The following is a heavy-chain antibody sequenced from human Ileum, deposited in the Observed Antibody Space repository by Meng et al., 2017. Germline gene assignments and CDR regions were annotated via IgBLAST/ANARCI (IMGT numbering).Heavy chain of an antibody. D-gene: IGHD7-27*01. V-gene: IGHV6-1*01. Sequence: HVQLQQSGPGLVKPSQTLSLTCAISGDSVSSDTGAWNWIRQSPSRGLEWLGRTYYRSRWYNNYAVSVKSRITINPDTSKNQFSLQLNSVTPDDTAVYXRAGKDWGEGLDFWDQGTLVTVSS. CDR2: TYYRSRWYN. CDR3: AGKDWGEGLDF. J-gene: IGHJ4*02. CDR1: GDSVSSDTGA.